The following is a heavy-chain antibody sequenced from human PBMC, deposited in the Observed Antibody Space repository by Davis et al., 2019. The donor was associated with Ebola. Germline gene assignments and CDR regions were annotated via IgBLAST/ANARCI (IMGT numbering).Heavy chain of an antibody. CDR3: AREGGGYGYFDY. J-gene: IGHJ4*02. CDR2: INVGNGNT. Sequence: ASVTVSCQASGYIFTNYLIHWVRQAPGQSLEWMGWINVGNGNTKYSQKFQGRVTITRVTSASTAYMELSSLTYQDTSVYYCAREGGGYGYFDYWGQGTLVTVSS. D-gene: IGHD3-22*01. CDR1: GYIFTNYL. V-gene: IGHV1-3*01.